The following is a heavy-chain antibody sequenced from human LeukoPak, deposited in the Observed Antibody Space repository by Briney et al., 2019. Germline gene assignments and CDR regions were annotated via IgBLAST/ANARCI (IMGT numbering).Heavy chain of an antibody. CDR2: INPSGGST. CDR3: AREDYGLGYFDY. V-gene: IGHV1-46*01. CDR1: GYTFTSYY. D-gene: IGHD4-17*01. Sequence: ASVKVSCKASGYTFTSYYMHWVRQAPGQGLEWMGIINPSGGSTSYARKFQGRVTMTRDTSTSTVYMELSSLRSEDTAVYYCAREDYGLGYFDYWGQGTLVTVSS. J-gene: IGHJ4*02.